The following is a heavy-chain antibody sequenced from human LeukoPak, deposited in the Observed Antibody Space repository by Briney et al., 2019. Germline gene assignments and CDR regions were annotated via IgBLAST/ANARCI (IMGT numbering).Heavy chain of an antibody. V-gene: IGHV4-34*01. CDR1: GGSFSGYY. Sequence: PSETLSLTCAVYGGSFSGYYWSWIRQPPGKGLGWIGEINHSGSTNYNPSLKSRVTISVDTSKNQFSLKLSSVTAADTAVYYCARSGTRRSYGSGSPPSYWGQGTLVTVSS. J-gene: IGHJ4*02. CDR2: INHSGST. CDR3: ARSGTRRSYGSGSPPSY. D-gene: IGHD3-10*01.